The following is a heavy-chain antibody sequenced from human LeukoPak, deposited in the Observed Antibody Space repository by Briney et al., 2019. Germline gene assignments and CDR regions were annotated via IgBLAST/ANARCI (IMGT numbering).Heavy chain of an antibody. J-gene: IGHJ6*03. CDR2: ISGSGGST. V-gene: IGHV3-23*01. CDR3: AKGQCSSTSCYDPTYYYYYYMDV. CDR1: GFTFSSYA. Sequence: GGSLRLSCAASGFTFSSYAMSWVRQAPGKGLEWVSAISGSGGSTYYADSVKGRFTISRDNSKNTLYLQMNSLRAEDTAVYYCAKGQCSSTSCYDPTYYYYYYMDVWGKGTTVTVSS. D-gene: IGHD2-2*01.